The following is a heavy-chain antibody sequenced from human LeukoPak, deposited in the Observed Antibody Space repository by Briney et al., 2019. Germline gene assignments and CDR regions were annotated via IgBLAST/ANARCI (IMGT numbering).Heavy chain of an antibody. CDR3: AKLRDDAY. V-gene: IGHV3-74*01. CDR2: INVEGDYI. Sequence: SGGSLRLSCAASGFIASTFWMHWVRQAPGKGLVWVARINVEGDYIDYAESVKGRFTISRDSAKISLYLQMNSLRVDDTAVYYCAKLRDDAYWGQGTLVTVSS. D-gene: IGHD1-26*01. CDR1: GFIASTFW. J-gene: IGHJ4*02.